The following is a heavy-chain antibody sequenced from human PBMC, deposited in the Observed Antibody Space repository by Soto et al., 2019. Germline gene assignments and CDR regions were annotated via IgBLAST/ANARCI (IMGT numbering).Heavy chain of an antibody. D-gene: IGHD6-19*01. CDR3: ARGAGPYYYYGLDV. CDR1: GFTFSSYA. V-gene: IGHV3-30-3*01. Sequence: QVQLVESGGGVVQPGRSLRLSCAASGFTFSSYAVHWVRQAPGKGLEWVAVISYDGSNKYYADSVKGRFTISRDNSNNTLYLQMNSLRTDEDTAVYYCARGAGPYYYYGLDVWGQGTTVTVSS. CDR2: ISYDGSNK. J-gene: IGHJ6*02.